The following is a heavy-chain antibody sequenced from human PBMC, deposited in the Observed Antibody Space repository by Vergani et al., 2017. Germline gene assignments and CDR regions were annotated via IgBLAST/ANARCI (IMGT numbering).Heavy chain of an antibody. CDR3: ARGCYDFWSGYYLGSSSYYYYYMDV. V-gene: IGHV4-34*01. Sequence: QVQLQQWGAGLLKPSETLSLTCAVYGGSFSGYYWSWIRQPPGKGLEWIGEINHSGSTNYNPSLKSRVTISVDTSKKQFSLKLSSVTAADTAVYYCARGCYDFWSGYYLGSSSYYYYYMDVWGKGTTVTVSS. CDR2: INHSGST. J-gene: IGHJ6*03. D-gene: IGHD3-3*01. CDR1: GGSFSGYY.